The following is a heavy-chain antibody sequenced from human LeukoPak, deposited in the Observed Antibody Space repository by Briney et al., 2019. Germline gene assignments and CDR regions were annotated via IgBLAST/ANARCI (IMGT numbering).Heavy chain of an antibody. D-gene: IGHD6-19*01. CDR2: INAGNGNT. V-gene: IGHV1-3*01. CDR3: ARALNSSGWYDY. Sequence: ASVKVSCKASGYTFTSYAMHRVRQAPGQRLEWMGWINAGNGNTKYSQKFQGRVTITRDTSASTAYMELSSLRSEDTAVYYCARALNSSGWYDYWGQGTLVTVSS. CDR1: GYTFTSYA. J-gene: IGHJ4*02.